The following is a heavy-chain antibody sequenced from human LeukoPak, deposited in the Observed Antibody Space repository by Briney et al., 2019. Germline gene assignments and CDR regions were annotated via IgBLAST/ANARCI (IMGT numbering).Heavy chain of an antibody. CDR2: MNPNSGNT. V-gene: IGHV1-8*03. CDR1: GYTFTRYD. J-gene: IGHJ4*02. CDR3: ATRRGSVHYYFDY. Sequence: ASVKVSCKASGYTFTRYDINWVRQATGQGLEWMGWMNPNSGNTGYAQKFQGRVTITRNTSISTAYMELSSLRSEDTAVYYCATRRGSVHYYFDYWGQGTLVTVSS. D-gene: IGHD2-15*01.